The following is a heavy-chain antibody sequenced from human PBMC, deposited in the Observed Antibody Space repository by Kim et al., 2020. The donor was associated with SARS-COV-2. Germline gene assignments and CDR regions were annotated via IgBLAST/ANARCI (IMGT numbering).Heavy chain of an antibody. CDR1: GGSFSGYY. D-gene: IGHD6-6*01. CDR2: INHSGST. V-gene: IGHV4-34*01. Sequence: SETLSLTCAVYGGSFSGYYLSWIRQPPGKGLEWIGEINHSGSTNYNPSLKSRVTISVDTSKNQFSLKLSSVTAADTAVYYCARDSSSGGMDVWGQGTTVTVSS. J-gene: IGHJ6*02. CDR3: ARDSSSGGMDV.